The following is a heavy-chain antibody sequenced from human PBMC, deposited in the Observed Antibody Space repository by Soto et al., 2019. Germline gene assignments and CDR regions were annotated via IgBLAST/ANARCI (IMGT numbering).Heavy chain of an antibody. CDR3: VRDAPIASTFSGYDGNDF. CDR2: INPNSGGT. V-gene: IGHV1-2*04. CDR1: GYTFTGYY. D-gene: IGHD5-12*01. Sequence: ASVKVSCKASGYTFTGYYMHWVRQAPGQGLEWMGWINPNSGGTNYAQKFQGWVTMTRDTSISTASMELSRLRSDDTAGYYCVRDAPIASTFSGYDGNDFWGEVPMVTVSS. J-gene: IGHJ4*02.